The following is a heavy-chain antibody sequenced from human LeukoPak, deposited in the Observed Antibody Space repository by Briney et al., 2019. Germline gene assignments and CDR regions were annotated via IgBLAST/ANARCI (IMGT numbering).Heavy chain of an antibody. D-gene: IGHD4-23*01. CDR1: GGSISSYY. Sequence: SETLSLTCTVSGGSISSYYWSWIRQPAGKGLEWIGRIYTSGSTNYNPSLKSRVTISVDTSKNQFSLKLSSVTAADTAVYYCARGSVAYGGNPGDFDLWGRGTLVTVSS. J-gene: IGHJ2*01. CDR3: ARGSVAYGGNPGDFDL. V-gene: IGHV4-4*07. CDR2: IYTSGST.